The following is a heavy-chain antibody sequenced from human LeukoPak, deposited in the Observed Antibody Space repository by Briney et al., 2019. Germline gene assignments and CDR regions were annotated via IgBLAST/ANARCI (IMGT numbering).Heavy chain of an antibody. CDR3: ARGGLRFPYYYMDV. Sequence: ASVKVSCKASGYTFTSYGISWVQQAPGQGLEWMGWISVYNDNTNYAQKLQGRVTMTTDTSTSTAYMELRSLRSDDTAVYYCARGGLRFPYYYMDVWGKGTTVTVSS. V-gene: IGHV1-18*01. J-gene: IGHJ6*03. D-gene: IGHD4-17*01. CDR2: ISVYNDNT. CDR1: GYTFTSYG.